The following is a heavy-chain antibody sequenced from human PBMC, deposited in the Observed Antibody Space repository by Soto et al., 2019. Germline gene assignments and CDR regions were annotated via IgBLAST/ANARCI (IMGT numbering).Heavy chain of an antibody. CDR2: ISYDGSNK. D-gene: IGHD3-9*01. Sequence: SLRLSCAASGFTFSSYAMHWVRQAPGKGLEWVAVISYDGSNKYYADSVKGRFTISRDNVKNTLYLQMNSLGAEDTAVYYCAGRHYDTLTAYYGMDVWGQGTTVTVS. J-gene: IGHJ6*02. CDR3: AGRHYDTLTAYYGMDV. CDR1: GFTFSSYA. V-gene: IGHV3-30-3*01.